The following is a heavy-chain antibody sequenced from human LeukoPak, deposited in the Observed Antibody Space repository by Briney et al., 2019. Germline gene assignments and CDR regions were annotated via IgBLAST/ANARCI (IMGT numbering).Heavy chain of an antibody. CDR1: GFTFSNYA. CDR2: ISSDGDNK. CDR3: ASEQSDYTGNSLLDY. V-gene: IGHV3-30-3*01. Sequence: GGSLRLSCAASGFTFSNYAMHWVRQAPGKGLEWVTGISSDGDNKFYADSVKGRFTVSRDNSKNTVHLQLGSLRADDTAVYYCASEQSDYTGNSLLDYWGQGTLVIVSS. J-gene: IGHJ4*02. D-gene: IGHD4-23*01.